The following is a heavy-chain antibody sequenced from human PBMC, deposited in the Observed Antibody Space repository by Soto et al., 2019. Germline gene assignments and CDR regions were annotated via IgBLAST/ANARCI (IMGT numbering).Heavy chain of an antibody. CDR3: ARQIVVVIIRRQYFDY. Sequence: SETLSLTCTVSGGSISSSSYYWGWIRQPPGKGLERIGSIYYSGSTYYNPSLKSRVTISVDTSKNQFSLKLSSVTAADTAVYYCARQIVVVIIRRQYFDYWGQGTLVTVSS. CDR2: IYYSGST. J-gene: IGHJ4*02. V-gene: IGHV4-39*01. CDR1: GGSISSSSYY. D-gene: IGHD3-22*01.